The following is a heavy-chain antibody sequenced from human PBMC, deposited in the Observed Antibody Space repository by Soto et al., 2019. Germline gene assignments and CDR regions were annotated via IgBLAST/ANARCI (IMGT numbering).Heavy chain of an antibody. J-gene: IGHJ4*02. CDR3: AKKGIVVVPAAMVGIVDY. CDR1: GFTFSSYA. D-gene: IGHD2-2*01. CDR2: ISGSGGST. V-gene: IGHV3-23*01. Sequence: GGSLRLSCAASGFTFSSYAMSWVRQAPGKGLEWVSAISGSGGSTYYADSVKGRFTISRDNSKNTLYLQMNSLRAEDTAVYYCAKKGIVVVPAAMVGIVDYWGQGTLVTVSS.